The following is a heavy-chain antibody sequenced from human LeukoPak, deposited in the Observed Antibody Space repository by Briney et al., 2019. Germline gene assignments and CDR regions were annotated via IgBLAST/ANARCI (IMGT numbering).Heavy chain of an antibody. V-gene: IGHV4-34*01. J-gene: IGHJ3*02. Sequence: PSETLSLTCANYDGSFSGYYWSWIRQPPGKGLEWIGEINHSGSTNYNPSLKSRVTISVGTSKNQFSLKLSSVTAADTAVYYCARREELPLEYNAFDIWGQGTMGTVSS. CDR2: INHSGST. CDR3: ARREELPLEYNAFDI. D-gene: IGHD1-7*01. CDR1: DGSFSGYY.